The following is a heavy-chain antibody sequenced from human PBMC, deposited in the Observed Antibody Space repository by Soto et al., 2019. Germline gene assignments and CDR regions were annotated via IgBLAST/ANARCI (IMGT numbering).Heavy chain of an antibody. CDR3: AREIPYSGYDPGFADHPRYYYYYYMDV. D-gene: IGHD5-12*01. V-gene: IGHV3-33*01. CDR2: IWYDGSNK. Sequence: GGSLRLSCAASGFTFSSYGMHWVRQAPGKGLEWVAVIWYDGSNKYYADSVKGRFTISRDNSKNTLYLQMNSLRAEDTAVYYCAREIPYSGYDPGFADHPRYYYYYYMDVWGKGTTVTVSS. CDR1: GFTFSSYG. J-gene: IGHJ6*03.